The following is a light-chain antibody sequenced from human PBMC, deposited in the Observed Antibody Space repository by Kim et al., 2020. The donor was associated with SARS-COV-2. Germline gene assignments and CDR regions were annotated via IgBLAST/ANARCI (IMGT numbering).Light chain of an antibody. V-gene: IGKV1-33*01. CDR1: HDISNY. CDR2: VAS. CDR3: QQYHNLPPRYT. Sequence: DIQMTQSPSSLSASVGDRVTITCQASHDISNYLSWYQQNPGRAPKLLIYVASNLETGVPSRFSGSGSGTDFTFTISSLQPEDIATYYCQQYHNLPPRYTFGQGTKLEI. J-gene: IGKJ2*01.